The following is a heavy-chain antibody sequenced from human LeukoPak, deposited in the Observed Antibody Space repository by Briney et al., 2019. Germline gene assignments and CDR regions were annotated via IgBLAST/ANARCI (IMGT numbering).Heavy chain of an antibody. J-gene: IGHJ3*02. D-gene: IGHD7-27*01. V-gene: IGHV4-30-2*01. CDR3: ARDRLSLGAFDI. CDR1: GASITSGGYY. Sequence: SETLSLTCTVSGASITSGGYYWNWIRQPPGRGLEWIGYIYYSGNTYYNPFLKSRVTISVDRSKNQFSLKLSSVTAADTAVYYCARDRLSLGAFDIWGPGTMVTVSS. CDR2: IYYSGNT.